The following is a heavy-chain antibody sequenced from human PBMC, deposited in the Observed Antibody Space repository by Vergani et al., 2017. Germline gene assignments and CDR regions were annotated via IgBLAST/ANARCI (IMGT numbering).Heavy chain of an antibody. Sequence: QVQLVQSGAEVKKPGASVKVSCKVSGYTLTELSMHWVRQAPGKGLEWMGGFDPEDGETIYAQKFQGRVTMTEDTSTDTAYMELSSLRSEDTAVYYCARCSTIFGVVMSDYYYYMDVWGKGTTVTVSS. V-gene: IGHV1-24*01. J-gene: IGHJ6*03. CDR3: ARCSTIFGVVMSDYYYYMDV. CDR1: GYTLTELS. CDR2: FDPEDGET. D-gene: IGHD3-3*01.